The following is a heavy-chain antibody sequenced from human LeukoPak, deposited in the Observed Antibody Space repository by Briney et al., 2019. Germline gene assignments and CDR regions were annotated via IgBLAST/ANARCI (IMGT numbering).Heavy chain of an antibody. CDR3: AAVRPIVRGFSDH. Sequence: KVSXKASGYTFNRCAMQWMRQARGKGLEGIGWIVVGSGNKKYAEKLEERVKINREISTSTAYMELSSLRSEDTAVYYCAAVRPIVRGFSDHWGQGTLVTVSS. CDR2: IVVGSGNK. D-gene: IGHD3-10*01. J-gene: IGHJ5*02. V-gene: IGHV1-58*02. CDR1: GYTFNRCA.